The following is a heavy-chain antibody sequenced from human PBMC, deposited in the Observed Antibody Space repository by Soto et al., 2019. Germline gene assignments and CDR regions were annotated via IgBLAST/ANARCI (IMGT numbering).Heavy chain of an antibody. Sequence: GESLKISCQGSGYSFTSYWISWVHQMPGKGLEWMGRIDPSDFDSDYSPSFQGRVTISIDRSISTAYLQWSSLKASDTAMYYCARSFGASDYFDSWGQGTLVTVSS. V-gene: IGHV5-10-1*01. D-gene: IGHD3-10*01. CDR2: IDPSDFDS. CDR1: GYSFTSYW. CDR3: ARSFGASDYFDS. J-gene: IGHJ4*02.